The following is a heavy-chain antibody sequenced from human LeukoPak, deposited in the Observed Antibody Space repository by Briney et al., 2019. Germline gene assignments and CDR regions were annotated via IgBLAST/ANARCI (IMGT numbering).Heavy chain of an antibody. CDR3: ARGARWPVSDY. J-gene: IGHJ4*02. D-gene: IGHD4-23*01. CDR2: IYHSGSA. Sequence: PSETLSLTCSVSGGSVSSGGYHWSWIRQPPGKGLEWIGYIYHSGSANYNPSLKSRVTISVDTSKNHFSLNLSSVTAADTAVYYCARGARWPVSDYWGQGTLVTVSS. V-gene: IGHV4-61*03. CDR1: GGSVSSGGYH.